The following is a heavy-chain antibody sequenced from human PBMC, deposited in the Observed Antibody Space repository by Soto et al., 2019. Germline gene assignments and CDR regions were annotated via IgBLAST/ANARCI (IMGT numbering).Heavy chain of an antibody. CDR2: IKQDGSEK. D-gene: IGHD3-3*01. Sequence: GGSLRLSCAASGFTFSSYWMSWVRQAPGKGLEWVANIKQDGSEKYYVDSVKGRFTISRDNAKNSLYLQMNSLRAEDTAVYYCARLKYYDFWGGYYRDYYYYMDVWGKGTTVTVSS. CDR1: GFTFSSYW. CDR3: ARLKYYDFWGGYYRDYYYYMDV. J-gene: IGHJ6*03. V-gene: IGHV3-7*01.